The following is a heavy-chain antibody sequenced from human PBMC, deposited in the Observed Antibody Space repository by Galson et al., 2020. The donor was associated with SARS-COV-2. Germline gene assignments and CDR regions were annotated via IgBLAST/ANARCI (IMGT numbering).Heavy chain of an antibody. CDR3: ARLPGVRSPTLIDAFDI. CDR2: IYPGDSNA. D-gene: IGHD1-26*01. Sequence: GESLKISCKGSGYSFSTYYIGWVRQMPGKGLEWMGLIYPGDSNARYSPSFQGQVIISADKSINTAYLQWNSLEASDTAMYYCARLPGVRSPTLIDAFDIWGQGTMVIVSS. J-gene: IGHJ3*02. CDR1: GYSFSTYY. V-gene: IGHV5-51*01.